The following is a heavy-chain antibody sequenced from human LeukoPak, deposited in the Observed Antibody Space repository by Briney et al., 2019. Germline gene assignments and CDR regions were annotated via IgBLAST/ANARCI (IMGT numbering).Heavy chain of an antibody. CDR3: ARDWWDSSGYYDY. D-gene: IGHD3-22*01. J-gene: IGHJ4*02. Sequence: GGSLRLSCAASGFTFDDYGMSWVRQAPGKGLEWVAHIKEDGTDKYYVDSVKGRFTISRDNAKNSLYLQMNSLRAEDTAVYYCARDWWDSSGYYDYWGQGTLVTVSS. CDR1: GFTFDDYG. CDR2: IKEDGTDK. V-gene: IGHV3-7*01.